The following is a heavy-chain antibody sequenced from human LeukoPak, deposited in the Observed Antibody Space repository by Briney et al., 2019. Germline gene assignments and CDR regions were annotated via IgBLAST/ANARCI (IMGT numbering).Heavy chain of an antibody. V-gene: IGHV3-21*04. J-gene: IGHJ4*02. CDR2: INANSGHI. CDR3: ARGEKYAYD. Sequence: GGSLRLSCSASGFTFDSYGINWVRQTPGQGLEWVSSINANSGHIDYADSVKGRFTITRDNAKNSASLQLSSLRAEDAAVYYCARGEKYAYDCGQGTPVTVHS. D-gene: IGHD3-16*01. CDR1: GFTFDSYG.